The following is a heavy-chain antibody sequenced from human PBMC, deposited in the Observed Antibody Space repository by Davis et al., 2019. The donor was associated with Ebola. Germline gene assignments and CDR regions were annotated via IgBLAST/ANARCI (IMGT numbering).Heavy chain of an antibody. CDR2: IYTSGST. V-gene: IGHV4-59*10. Sequence: PSETLSLTCAVYGGSFSSYYWSWIRQPAGKGLEWIGRIYTSGSTNYNPSLKSRVTMSVDTSKNQFSLKLSSVTAADTAVYYCARGLWDSSPRDYFDYWGQGTLVTVSS. J-gene: IGHJ4*02. CDR1: GGSFSSYY. D-gene: IGHD6-13*01. CDR3: ARGLWDSSPRDYFDY.